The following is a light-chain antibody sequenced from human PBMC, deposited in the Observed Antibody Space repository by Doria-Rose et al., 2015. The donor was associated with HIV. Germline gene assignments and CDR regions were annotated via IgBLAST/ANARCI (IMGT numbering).Light chain of an antibody. V-gene: IGKV3-20*01. Sequence: TQSPGTLSLSPGERATLSCRASQSFSSTYLAWYQQKPGQAPSLLIYDGSTRATGIPDRFSASGSGTDFTLTINRLEPEDFALYYCHQYGTSWTFGQWTKGEI. J-gene: IGKJ1*01. CDR1: QSFSSTY. CDR3: HQYGTSWT. CDR2: DGS.